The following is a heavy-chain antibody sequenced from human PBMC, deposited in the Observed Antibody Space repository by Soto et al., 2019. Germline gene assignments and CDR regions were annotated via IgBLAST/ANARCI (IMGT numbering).Heavy chain of an antibody. CDR1: GFTFSSYA. V-gene: IGHV3-23*01. CDR2: ISGSGGST. J-gene: IGHJ4*02. CDR3: AKHGAYCRGGSCYSKYVDY. Sequence: EVQLLESGGGLVQPGGSLRLSCAASGFTFSSYAMSWVRQAPGKGLEWVSAISGSGGSTYYADSVKGRFTISRDNSKNTLYLQMNSLRAEDTAVYYCAKHGAYCRGGSCYSKYVDYWGQGNLVTVSS. D-gene: IGHD2-15*01.